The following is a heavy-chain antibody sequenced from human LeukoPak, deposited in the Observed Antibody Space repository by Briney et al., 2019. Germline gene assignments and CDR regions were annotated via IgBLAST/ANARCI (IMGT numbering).Heavy chain of an antibody. D-gene: IGHD1-26*01. CDR1: GGSISSSSYY. CDR2: IYYSGST. V-gene: IGHV4-39*01. CDR3: ARRKTVGAIDY. Sequence: PSETLSLTCTVSGGSISSSSYYWGWIRQPPGKGLEWIGSIYYSGSTYYNPSLKSRVTISVDTSKNQFSLKLSSVTAANTAVYYCARRKTVGAIDYWGQGTLVTVSS. J-gene: IGHJ4*02.